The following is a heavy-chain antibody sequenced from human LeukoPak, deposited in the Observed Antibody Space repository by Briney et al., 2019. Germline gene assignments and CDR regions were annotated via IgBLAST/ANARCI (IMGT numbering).Heavy chain of an antibody. CDR2: IYPGDSDT. CDR3: ARRKAVAGTTKAYFDY. V-gene: IGHV5-51*01. D-gene: IGHD6-19*01. Sequence: GESRKISCKGSGYSFSSYSIGWARHMPGKGLEWMGIIYPGDSDTRYSPSFQGQVTNSADNSISTAYLQWSSLKASDTAMYHCARRKAVAGTTKAYFDYWGQGTLVTVSS. J-gene: IGHJ4*02. CDR1: GYSFSSYS.